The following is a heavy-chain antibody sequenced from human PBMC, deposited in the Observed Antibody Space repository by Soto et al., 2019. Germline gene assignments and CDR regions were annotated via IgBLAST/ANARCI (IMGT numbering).Heavy chain of an antibody. J-gene: IGHJ1*01. D-gene: IGHD3-22*01. CDR3: ATWVVVFSPEYFQH. Sequence: SVKVSCKASGFTFTSSAVQWVRQARGQRLEWIGWIVVGSGNTNYAQKFQERVTITRDMSTSTAYMELSSLRSEDTAVYYCATWVVVFSPEYFQHWGQGTLVTVSA. CDR1: GFTFTSSA. CDR2: IVVGSGNT. V-gene: IGHV1-58*01.